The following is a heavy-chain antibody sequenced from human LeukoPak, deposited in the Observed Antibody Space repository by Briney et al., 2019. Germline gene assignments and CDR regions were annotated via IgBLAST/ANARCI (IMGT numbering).Heavy chain of an antibody. D-gene: IGHD3-10*01. Sequence: ASVKDSCKSSGYTFTSYYMHGVRQPPGQELEWMGIINPSGGSTSYAQKFQGRVTMTRDTSTSTVYMELSSLRSEETAVYYCARPITMVRGVTVLPGAFDIWGQGTMVTVSS. J-gene: IGHJ3*02. CDR2: INPSGGST. CDR1: GYTFTSYY. CDR3: ARPITMVRGVTVLPGAFDI. V-gene: IGHV1-46*01.